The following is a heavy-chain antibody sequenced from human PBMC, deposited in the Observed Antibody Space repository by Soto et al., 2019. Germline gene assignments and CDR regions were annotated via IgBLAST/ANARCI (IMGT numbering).Heavy chain of an antibody. J-gene: IGHJ6*02. CDR1: GYTLTELS. CDR2: FDPEDGET. V-gene: IGHV1-24*01. CDR3: ATASYCTGGICYVRDMHSYDTVDV. D-gene: IGHD2-8*02. Sequence: QVQLVQSGAEVKKPGASVKVSCKVSGYTLTELSMHWVRQAPGKGLEWMGAFDPEDGETIYAQKFQGRVTMTEDTSTDPAXXEXSXXRSEDTAVYYCATASYCTGGICYVRDMHSYDTVDVWGPGTQVTVSS.